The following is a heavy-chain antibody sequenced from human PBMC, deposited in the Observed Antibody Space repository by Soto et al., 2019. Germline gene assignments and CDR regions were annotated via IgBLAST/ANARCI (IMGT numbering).Heavy chain of an antibody. D-gene: IGHD3-16*01. CDR2: IDPSDSYT. V-gene: IGHV5-10-1*01. Sequence: EVQLMQSGAEVKKPGESLRISCKSSGYRFTTYWITWVRQMPGKGLEWIGRIDPSDSYTNYSPSFQGHVTIAADKSIRTAYLQWSSLRGSDTAMYYCSRPGGVDYWGQGTLVTVSS. J-gene: IGHJ4*02. CDR3: SRPGGVDY. CDR1: GYRFTTYW.